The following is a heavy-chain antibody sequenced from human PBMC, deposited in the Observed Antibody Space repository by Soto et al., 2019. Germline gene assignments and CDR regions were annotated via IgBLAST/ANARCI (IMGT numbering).Heavy chain of an antibody. CDR1: GFTFSSYG. CDR2: ISYDGSNK. D-gene: IGHD3-3*01. J-gene: IGHJ4*02. Sequence: GGSLRLSCAASGFTFSSYGMHWVRQAPGKGLEWVAVISYDGSNKYYADSVKGRFTISRDNSKNTLYLQMNSLRAEDTAVYYCAKGLGPSYYDFWSGYFLYWGQGTLVAVSS. CDR3: AKGLGPSYYDFWSGYFLY. V-gene: IGHV3-30*18.